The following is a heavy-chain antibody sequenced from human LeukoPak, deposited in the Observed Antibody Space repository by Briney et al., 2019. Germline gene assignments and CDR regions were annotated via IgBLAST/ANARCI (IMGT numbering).Heavy chain of an antibody. J-gene: IGHJ4*02. CDR3: VRSIAYSSVSNGGYYFDY. CDR1: GYTFTSYA. CDR2: IDAGNGNT. D-gene: IGHD6-19*01. V-gene: IGHV1-3*01. Sequence: ASVKVSCKASGYTFTSYAIHWVRQAPGQRLEWMGWIDAGNGNTKYSQKFQDRVTITRDTSASTAYMELSSLRSGDPAVYYCVRSIAYSSVSNGGYYFDYWGQGTLVTVSS.